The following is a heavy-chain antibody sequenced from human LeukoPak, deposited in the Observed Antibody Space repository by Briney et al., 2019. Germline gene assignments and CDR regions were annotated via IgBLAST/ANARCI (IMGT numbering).Heavy chain of an antibody. CDR1: GFTFSNAR. V-gene: IGHV3-15*01. CDR2: IKRKTDGGTT. J-gene: IGHJ4*02. CDR3: TTARGYDILTGYLYYFDY. Sequence: GGSLRLSCAASGFTFSNARMSWVRQAPGKGLEWVGRIKRKTDGGTTDYAAPVKGRFTISRDDSKNTLYLQMNSLKTEDTAVYYCTTARGYDILTGYLYYFDYWGQGTLVTVSS. D-gene: IGHD3-9*01.